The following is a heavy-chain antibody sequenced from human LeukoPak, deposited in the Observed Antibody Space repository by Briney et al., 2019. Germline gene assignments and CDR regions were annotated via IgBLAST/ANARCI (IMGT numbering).Heavy chain of an antibody. J-gene: IGHJ4*02. D-gene: IGHD2-2*01. V-gene: IGHV3-15*01. CDR3: TTGYCRGSSCYGEVDY. CDR1: GFIFRNAW. CDR2: IKSEPDGGTT. Sequence: GGSLRLSCAASGFIFRNAWMSWVRQAPGKGLEWAGRIKSEPDGGTTDYAAPVKGRFTISRDNSKNKLYLQVNSLKTEDTAVYYCTTGYCRGSSCYGEVDYWGQGTLVTVSS.